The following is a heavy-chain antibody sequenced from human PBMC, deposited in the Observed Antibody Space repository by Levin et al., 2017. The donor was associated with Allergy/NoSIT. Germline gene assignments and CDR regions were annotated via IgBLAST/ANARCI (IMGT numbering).Heavy chain of an antibody. Sequence: PGGSLRLSCAASGFTFSSYWMSWVRQAPGKGLEWVANIKQDGSEKYYVDSVKGRFTISRDNAKNSLYLQMNSLRAEDTAVYYCARDCYYYDSSGYCLDYWGQGTLVTVSS. D-gene: IGHD3-22*01. CDR3: ARDCYYYDSSGYCLDY. J-gene: IGHJ4*02. CDR2: IKQDGSEK. CDR1: GFTFSSYW. V-gene: IGHV3-7*01.